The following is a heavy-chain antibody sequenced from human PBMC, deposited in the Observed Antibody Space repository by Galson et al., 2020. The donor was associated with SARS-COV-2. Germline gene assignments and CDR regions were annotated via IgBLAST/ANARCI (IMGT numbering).Heavy chain of an antibody. CDR1: GYIFSSYW. CDR3: ARRSRGQSFDI. D-gene: IGHD3-10*01. J-gene: IGHJ3*02. V-gene: IGHV5-51*01. Sequence: TVSCQGSGYIFSSYWIAWVRQMPGKGLEWMGIIYPGDSDTRYSASFQGQVTISADKSSSTAYLRWSSLKASDSAIYYCARRSRGQSFDIWGHGTMVAVSS. CDR2: IYPGDSDT.